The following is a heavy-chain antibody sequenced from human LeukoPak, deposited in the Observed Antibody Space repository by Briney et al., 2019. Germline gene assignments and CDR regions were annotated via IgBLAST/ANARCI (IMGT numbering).Heavy chain of an antibody. CDR1: GFTFSSYS. D-gene: IGHD3-9*01. CDR2: ISSSSSYI. J-gene: IGHJ4*02. CDR3: ARDTRVLRYFDWLFKDCFDY. V-gene: IGHV3-21*01. Sequence: GGSLRLSCAASGFTFSSYSMNWVRQAPGKGLEWVSSISSSSSYIYYADSVKGRFTISRDNAKNSLYLQMNSLRAEDTAVYYCARDTRVLRYFDWLFKDCFDYWGQGTLVTVSS.